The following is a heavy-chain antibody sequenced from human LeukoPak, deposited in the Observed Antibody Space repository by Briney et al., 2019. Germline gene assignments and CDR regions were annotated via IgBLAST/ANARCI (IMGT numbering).Heavy chain of an antibody. J-gene: IGHJ4*02. V-gene: IGHV1-2*04. D-gene: IGHD3-10*01. CDR1: GYTFTGYY. CDR2: INPNSGGT. Sequence: VASVKVSCKASGYTFTGYYMHWVRQAPGQGLEWMGWINPNSGGTNYAQKFQGWVTMTRDTSISTAYMELSRLRSDDTAVYYCASSSLKEVRGVTSYLAPFDYWGQGTLVTVSS. CDR3: ASSSLKEVRGVTSYLAPFDY.